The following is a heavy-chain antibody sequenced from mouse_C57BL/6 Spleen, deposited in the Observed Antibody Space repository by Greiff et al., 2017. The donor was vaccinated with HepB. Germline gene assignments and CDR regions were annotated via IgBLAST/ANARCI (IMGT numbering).Heavy chain of an antibody. V-gene: IGHV2-2*01. CDR1: GFSLTSYG. CDR3: ARRGYDAWFAY. CDR2: IWSGGST. Sequence: VQLVESGPGLVQPSQSLSITCTVSGFSLTSYGVHWVRQSPGKGLEWLGVIWSGGSTDYNAAFISRLSISKDNSKSQVFFKMNSLQADDTAIYYCARRGYDAWFAYWGQGTLVTVSA. D-gene: IGHD2-2*01. J-gene: IGHJ3*01.